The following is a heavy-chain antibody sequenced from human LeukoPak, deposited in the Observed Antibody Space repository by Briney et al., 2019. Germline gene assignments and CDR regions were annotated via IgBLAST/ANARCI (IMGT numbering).Heavy chain of an antibody. CDR3: AKDGQQLVDY. CDR1: GFTFSSYG. Sequence: PGGSLRLSCAASGFTFSSYGTHWVRQAPGKGLEWVAFIRYDGSNKYYADSVKGRFTISRDNSKNTLYLQMNSLRAEDTAVYYCAKDGQQLVDYWGQGTLVTVSS. CDR2: IRYDGSNK. J-gene: IGHJ4*02. D-gene: IGHD6-6*01. V-gene: IGHV3-30*02.